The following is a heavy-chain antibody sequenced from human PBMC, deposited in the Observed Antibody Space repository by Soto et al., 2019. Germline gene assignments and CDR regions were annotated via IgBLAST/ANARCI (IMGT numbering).Heavy chain of an antibody. CDR3: AKDLQSYGDYDYYCYGMDV. V-gene: IGHV3-30*18. CDR2: ISYDGTNK. J-gene: IGHJ6*02. D-gene: IGHD4-17*01. CDR1: GFTFSTYG. Sequence: QVQLVESGGGEVQPGRSLTISCAASGFTFSTYGMHWVRQTPGKGLEWVAGISYDGTNKFYSDSVKGRFTISSDNFKNTLTLQMNSLRADDTAVYSCAKDLQSYGDYDYYCYGMDVWGLGTRVTVSS.